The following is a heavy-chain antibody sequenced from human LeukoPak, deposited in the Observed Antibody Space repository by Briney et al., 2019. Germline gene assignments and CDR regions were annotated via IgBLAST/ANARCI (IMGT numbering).Heavy chain of an antibody. CDR1: GGTFSSYA. V-gene: IGHV1-69*13. J-gene: IGHJ4*02. Sequence: GASVKVSCKASGGTFSSYAISWVRQAPGQGLEWMGGIMPIFGTANYAQKFQGRVTITADESTSTAYMELSSLRSEDTAVYYCARIGPDADPDGSGSFFTNPYFDYWGQGTLLTVSS. D-gene: IGHD3-10*01. CDR2: IMPIFGTA. CDR3: ARIGPDADPDGSGSFFTNPYFDY.